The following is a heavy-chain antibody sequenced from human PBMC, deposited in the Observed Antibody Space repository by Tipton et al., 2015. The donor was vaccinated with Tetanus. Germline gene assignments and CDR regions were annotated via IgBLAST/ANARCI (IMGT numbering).Heavy chain of an antibody. D-gene: IGHD2-21*02. CDR1: RGSISRDIYN. V-gene: IGHV4-39*07. CDR2: INYYGTT. J-gene: IGHJ6*02. CDR3: ARDRGVTSPFGSYYYGMDV. Sequence: GLVKPSETLSLTCTVSRGSISRDIYNWGWIRQPPGRGLQWIGNINYYGTTYYSPSLKSRITLSVATSKKQFSLRLTSVSAADTAVYYCARDRGVTSPFGSYYYGMDVWGQGTTVTVSS.